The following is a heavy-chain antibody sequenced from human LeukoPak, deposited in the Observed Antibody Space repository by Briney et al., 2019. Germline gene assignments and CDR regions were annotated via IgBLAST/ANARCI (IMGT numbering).Heavy chain of an antibody. CDR2: ISGSGGST. CDR1: GFTFSSYA. Sequence: PGGSLRLSCAASGFTFSSYAMSWVRQAPGKGLEWVSAISGSGGSTYYADSVKGRFTISRDKSKNTVYLQMNSLRAEDTAVYHCARERAAAGLMDAFDIWGQGTMVTVSS. D-gene: IGHD6-13*01. CDR3: ARERAAAGLMDAFDI. V-gene: IGHV3-23*01. J-gene: IGHJ3*02.